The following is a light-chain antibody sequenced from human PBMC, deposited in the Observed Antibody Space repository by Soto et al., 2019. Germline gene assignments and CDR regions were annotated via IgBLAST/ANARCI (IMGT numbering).Light chain of an antibody. Sequence: EIVLTQSPGTLSVSPGERDALSCRASQSVSSSYLAWYRQKPGQAPRLLIYGASSRATGIPDRFSGSGSGTDFTLTISRLEPEDFALHYCQQYSSSPWTFGQGTKVEI. CDR2: GAS. J-gene: IGKJ1*01. CDR3: QQYSSSPWT. CDR1: QSVSSSY. V-gene: IGKV3-20*01.